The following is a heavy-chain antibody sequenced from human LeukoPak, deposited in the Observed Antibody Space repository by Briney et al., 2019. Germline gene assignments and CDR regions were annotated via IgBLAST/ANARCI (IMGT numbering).Heavy chain of an antibody. V-gene: IGHV4-39*07. J-gene: IGHJ4*02. Sequence: SETLSLTCTVSGGSISSSSYYWGWIRQPPGKGLESIGRTYYSGSTYYNPSLKSRVTISVDTSKNQFSLKLSSVTAADTAVYCCASLPWGVRGLIIQDFHYWGQGTLVTVSS. CDR1: GGSISSSSYY. D-gene: IGHD3-10*01. CDR3: ASLPWGVRGLIIQDFHY. CDR2: TYYSGST.